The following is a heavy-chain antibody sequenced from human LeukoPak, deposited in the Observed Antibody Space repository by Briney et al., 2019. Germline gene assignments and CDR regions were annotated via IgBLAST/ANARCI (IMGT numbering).Heavy chain of an antibody. D-gene: IGHD3-22*01. J-gene: IGHJ4*02. Sequence: SQTLSLTCAISGDSVYHHRAAWNWPRPSPSRGLEWLGRTYYRSKWYNDYAVSVKSRRTVNPDTAKNQFSLQLNSVTPEDTAVYYCARGPIYDSSGYYYNWGQGTLVTVSS. V-gene: IGHV6-1*01. CDR3: ARGPIYDSSGYYYN. CDR1: GDSVYHHRAA. CDR2: TYYRSKWYN.